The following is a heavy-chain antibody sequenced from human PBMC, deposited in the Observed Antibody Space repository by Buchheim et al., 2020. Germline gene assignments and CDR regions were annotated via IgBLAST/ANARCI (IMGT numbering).Heavy chain of an antibody. CDR3: AKDGVTNEYYYYYGMDV. Sequence: VHLVESGGGVVQPGRSLRLSCAASGFTFSSYAMSWVRQAPGKGLEWVSAISGSGGSTYYADSVKGRFTISRDNSKNTLYLQMNSLRAEDTAVYYCAKDGVTNEYYYYYGMDVWGQGTT. CDR2: ISGSGGST. V-gene: IGHV3-23*04. D-gene: IGHD3-3*01. J-gene: IGHJ6*02. CDR1: GFTFSSYA.